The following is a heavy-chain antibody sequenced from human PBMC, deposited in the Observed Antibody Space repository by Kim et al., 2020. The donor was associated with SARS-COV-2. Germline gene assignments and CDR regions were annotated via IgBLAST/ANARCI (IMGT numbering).Heavy chain of an antibody. CDR1: GYRFTSYW. Sequence: GESLKISCKGSGYRFTSYWIGWVRQMPGKGLEWMGIIYPGDSDTRYSPFYQGQVTISADKSISTAYLPWSSLKASDTARYYCARLRLERRTNYFDYGGQGTLVTVSS. J-gene: IGHJ4*02. CDR2: IYPGDSDT. D-gene: IGHD1-1*01. V-gene: IGHV5-51*01. CDR3: ARLRLERRTNYFDY.